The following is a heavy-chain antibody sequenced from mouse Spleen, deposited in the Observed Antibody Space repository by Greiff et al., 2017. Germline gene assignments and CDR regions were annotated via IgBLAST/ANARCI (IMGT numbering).Heavy chain of an antibody. CDR2: INPNNGGT. V-gene: IGHV1-26*01. CDR1: GYTFTDYY. CDR3: ARGEGPRPYAMDY. D-gene: IGHD6-1*01. J-gene: IGHJ4*01. Sequence: EVQLQQSGPELVKPGASVKISCKASGYTFTDYYMNWVKQSHGKSLEWIGDINPNNGGTSYNQKFKGKATLTVDKSSSTAYMELRSLTSEDSAVYYCARGEGPRPYAMDYWGQGTSVTVSS.